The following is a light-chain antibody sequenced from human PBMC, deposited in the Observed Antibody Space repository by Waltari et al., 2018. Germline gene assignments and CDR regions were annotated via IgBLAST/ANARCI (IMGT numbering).Light chain of an antibody. CDR3: QQHNSYSPWT. Sequence: DIQMTQSPSTLSASVVDRVTITCRASQSISSWLAWYQLKPGKAPKLLIYKASSLESGVPSRFSGSGSGTEFTLTISSLQPDDFATYYCQQHNSYSPWTFGQGTKVEIK. CDR2: KAS. V-gene: IGKV1-5*03. CDR1: QSISSW. J-gene: IGKJ1*01.